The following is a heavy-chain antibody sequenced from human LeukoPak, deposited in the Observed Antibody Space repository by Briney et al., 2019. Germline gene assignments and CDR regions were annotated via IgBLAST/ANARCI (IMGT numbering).Heavy chain of an antibody. D-gene: IGHD1-26*01. V-gene: IGHV4-59*01. CDR2: VFYTGST. Sequence: PSETLSLTCTVSGGSISPYYWSWIRQPPGGGLEWIGYVFYTGSTNYNPPLKSRVTISVDTSRNQFSLKLTSVTAADTAVYYCASTRSGYSTLGYWGQGTLVTVSS. J-gene: IGHJ4*02. CDR3: ASTRSGYSTLGY. CDR1: GGSISPYY.